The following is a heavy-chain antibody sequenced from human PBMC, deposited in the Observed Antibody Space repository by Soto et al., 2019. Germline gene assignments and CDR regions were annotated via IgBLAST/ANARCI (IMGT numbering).Heavy chain of an antibody. CDR3: ARRIHVKAAVQGDAPDKYYSVG. V-gene: IGHV4-34*01. CDR1: GGSFSGYN. J-gene: IGHJ4*02. CDR2: VNHSRSI. Sequence: SETLSLTCAVYGGSFSGYNWSCISQPPGKGLEWIGEVNHSRSINQNPSLKRRVIISAGTSKNQFSLGLSSVTAAGTAVYYCARRIHVKAAVQGDAPDKYYSVGWGEGTQATVS. D-gene: IGHD3-10*02.